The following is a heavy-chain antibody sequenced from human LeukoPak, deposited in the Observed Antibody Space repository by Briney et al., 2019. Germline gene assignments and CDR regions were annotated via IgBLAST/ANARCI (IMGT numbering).Heavy chain of an antibody. V-gene: IGHV1-2*02. D-gene: IGHD2-8*01. CDR3: ARDLSMDY. CDR2: INPNSGGT. CDR1: GYTFTGYY. Sequence: APVKVSCKASGYTFTGYYMHWVRQAPGQGLEWMGWINPNSGGTNYAQKFQGRVTMTRDTSISTAYMELNSLRAEDTAVYYCARDLSMDYWGQGTLVTVSS. J-gene: IGHJ4*02.